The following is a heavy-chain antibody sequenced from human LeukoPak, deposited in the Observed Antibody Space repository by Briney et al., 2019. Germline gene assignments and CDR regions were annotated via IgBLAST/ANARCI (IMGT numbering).Heavy chain of an antibody. J-gene: IGHJ4*02. V-gene: IGHV3-7*03. D-gene: IGHD6-13*01. CDR2: VKHDGSEK. Sequence: PGGSLRLSCAVSGLTFSTYWMSWVRQAPGQGLEWVANVKHDGSEKYYVDSVKGRFTISRDNAKNSLFLQMNSLRAEDTAVYYCAKGVSSWYLDYWGQGTLVIVSS. CDR1: GLTFSTYW. CDR3: AKGVSSWYLDY.